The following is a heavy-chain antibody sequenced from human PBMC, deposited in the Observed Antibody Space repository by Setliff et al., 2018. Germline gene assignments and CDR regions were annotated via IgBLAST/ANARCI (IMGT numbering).Heavy chain of an antibody. CDR1: GFTFSSYG. Sequence: SLRLSCAASGFTFSSYGMQWVRQAPGKGLEWVAFIRYNGNNKYYIDSVKGRFTISRENSKNTLYLEMSSLRDEDTAVYYCVRDYSMAISVGYHQHWGQGTQVTVSS. D-gene: IGHD2-2*01. CDR3: VRDYSMAISVGYHQH. J-gene: IGHJ1*01. CDR2: IRYNGNNK. V-gene: IGHV3-30*02.